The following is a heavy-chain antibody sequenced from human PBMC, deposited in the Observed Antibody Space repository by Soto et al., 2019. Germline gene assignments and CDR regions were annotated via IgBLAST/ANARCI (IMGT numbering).Heavy chain of an antibody. CDR3: ARVRSIVYYGLLDY. Sequence: PSETLSLTCAVSGGSVSHSSFYWSWIRQPPGERLEWIGNIYYSGSTNYNPSLKSRVTISVHTSKNQFSPKLTSVTAADTAVYYCARVRSIVYYGLLDYWGRGTLVTVSS. CDR1: GGSVSHSSFY. V-gene: IGHV4-61*01. D-gene: IGHD3-22*01. CDR2: IYYSGST. J-gene: IGHJ4*02.